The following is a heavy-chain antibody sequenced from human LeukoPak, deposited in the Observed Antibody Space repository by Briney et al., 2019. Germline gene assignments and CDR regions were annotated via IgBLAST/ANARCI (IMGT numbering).Heavy chain of an antibody. CDR2: IIPIFGTA. D-gene: IGHD2-2*01. J-gene: IGHJ4*02. CDR3: ARDRDCSSTSCYPSYFDY. CDR1: GGTFSSYA. V-gene: IGHV1-69*05. Sequence: SSVKVSCKASGGTFSSYATSWVRQAPGQGLEWMGRIIPIFGTANYAQKFQGRVTITTDESTSTAYMELSSLRSEDTAVYYCARDRDCSSTSCYPSYFDYWGQGTLVTVSS.